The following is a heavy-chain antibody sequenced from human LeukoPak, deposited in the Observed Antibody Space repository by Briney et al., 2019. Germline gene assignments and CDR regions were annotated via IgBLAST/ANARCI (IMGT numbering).Heavy chain of an antibody. D-gene: IGHD3-22*01. CDR2: IKTDGSEK. CDR1: GFTFSNYW. CDR3: ARDNYDSSGYQGY. V-gene: IGHV3-7*01. Sequence: GGSLRVSCEGSGFTFSNYWMGWVRQAPGKGLQWVANIKTDGSEKYYVDSVKGRFTISRDSAKSTLYLQMNSLRAEDTAVYYCARDNYDSSGYQGYWGQGTLVTVSS. J-gene: IGHJ4*02.